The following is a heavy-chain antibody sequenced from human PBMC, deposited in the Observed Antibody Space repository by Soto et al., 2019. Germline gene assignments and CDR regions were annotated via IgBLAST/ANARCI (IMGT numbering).Heavy chain of an antibody. CDR1: GFTFSSYA. CDR3: AKGIGEYFFYGMDV. CDR2: ISGSGGST. V-gene: IGHV3-23*01. Sequence: EVQLLESGGGLVQPGGSLRLSCAASGFTFSSYAMNWVRQAPGKGLEWVSAISGSGGSTYYADSVKGRFTISRDNSKNTLYLQMNSLRAEDTAVYYCAKGIGEYFFYGMDVWGQGTTVTVSS. D-gene: IGHD2-21*01. J-gene: IGHJ6*02.